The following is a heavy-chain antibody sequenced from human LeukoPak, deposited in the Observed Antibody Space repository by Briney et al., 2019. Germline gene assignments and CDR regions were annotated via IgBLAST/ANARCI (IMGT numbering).Heavy chain of an antibody. Sequence: GGSLRLSCAASGFTFSSYEMNWVRQAPGKGLEWLSYISSSGSTIYYADSVKGRLTISRDNAKNSLYLQMNSLRAEDTAVYYCASPGYSSGWLYFDYWGQGTLVTVSS. D-gene: IGHD6-19*01. CDR3: ASPGYSSGWLYFDY. J-gene: IGHJ4*02. CDR2: ISSSGSTI. V-gene: IGHV3-48*03. CDR1: GFTFSSYE.